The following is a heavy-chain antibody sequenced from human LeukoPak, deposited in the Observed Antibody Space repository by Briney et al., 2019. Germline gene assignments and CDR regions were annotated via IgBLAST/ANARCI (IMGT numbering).Heavy chain of an antibody. CDR3: AKEAIAVAGSQPFDY. V-gene: IGHV3-33*06. J-gene: IGHJ4*02. CDR2: IWYDGSNK. D-gene: IGHD6-19*01. CDR1: GFTFSSYG. Sequence: SGGSLRLSCAASGFTFSSYGMHWVRQAPGKGLEWVAVIWYDGSNKYYADSVKGRFTISRDNSKNTLYLQMNSLRAEDTAVYYCAKEAIAVAGSQPFDYWGQGTLVTVSS.